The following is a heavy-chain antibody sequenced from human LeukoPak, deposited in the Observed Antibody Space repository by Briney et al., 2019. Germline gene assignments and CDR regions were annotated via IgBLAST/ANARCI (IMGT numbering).Heavy chain of an antibody. CDR2: IYYSGST. V-gene: IGHV4-59*01. D-gene: IGHD2-21*01. J-gene: IGHJ4*02. Sequence: SETLSLTCTVSGGSISSYYWSWIRQPPGNGLEWIGYIYYSGSTNYNPSLKSRVTISVDTSKNQFSLKLSSVTAADTAVYYCAREGIRGGDYDYWGQGTLVTVSS. CDR3: AREGIRGGDYDY. CDR1: GGSISSYY.